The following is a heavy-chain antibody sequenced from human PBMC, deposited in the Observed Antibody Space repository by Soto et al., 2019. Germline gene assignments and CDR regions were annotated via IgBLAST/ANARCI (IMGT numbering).Heavy chain of an antibody. D-gene: IGHD1-26*01. J-gene: IGHJ3*02. CDR3: ARRAWENSDAFDI. V-gene: IGHV1-18*04. Sequence: QVHLVQSGADVKKPGASVKVSFKSSGYTFTSYGINWVRQAPGQGLEWMGWISSYNRNTNYAQRLQGRVTMTTDTSTSKAYMELRSLMSDYTAVYYCARRAWENSDAFDIWGQGTMVTVSA. CDR1: GYTFTSYG. CDR2: ISSYNRNT.